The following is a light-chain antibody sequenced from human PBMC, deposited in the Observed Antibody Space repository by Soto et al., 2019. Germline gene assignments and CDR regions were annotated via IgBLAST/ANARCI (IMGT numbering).Light chain of an antibody. J-gene: IGKJ1*01. V-gene: IGKV3-20*01. Sequence: EIVLTQSPATLSLSPGERATLSCRASQSVSNNYLAWYQQKPGQDPRLLIYGASNRATGIPDRFSGSGSGTYFTLTISRLEPEDFAVYYCQQYGSSGTVGQGTKVDIK. CDR3: QQYGSSGT. CDR1: QSVSNNY. CDR2: GAS.